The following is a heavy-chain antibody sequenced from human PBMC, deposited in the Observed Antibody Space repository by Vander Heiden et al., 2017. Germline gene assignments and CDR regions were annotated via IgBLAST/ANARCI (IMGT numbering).Heavy chain of an antibody. V-gene: IGHV3-21*01. CDR2: ISSSSSYI. Sequence: EVQLVESGGGLVKTGGSLSLSCAASGFTFSSYSMNWVRQAPGKGLEWVSSISSSSSYIYYADSVKGRFTISRDNAKNSLYLQMNSLRAEDTAVYYCASFVSMIGAQYWGQGTLVTVSS. CDR3: ASFVSMIGAQY. D-gene: IGHD3-22*01. J-gene: IGHJ4*02. CDR1: GFTFSSYS.